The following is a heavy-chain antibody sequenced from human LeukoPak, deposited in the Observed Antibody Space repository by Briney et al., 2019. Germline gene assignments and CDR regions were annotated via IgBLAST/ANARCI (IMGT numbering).Heavy chain of an antibody. D-gene: IGHD3-22*01. Sequence: GGSLRLSCAASGFTFSSYAMSWVRQAPGKGLEWVSAISSSGGSTYYADSVKGRFTISRDNSKNTLHLQMNSLRAEDTAVYYCAKVWDTYYYDSSGSFDYWGQGTLVTVSS. CDR3: AKVWDTYYYDSSGSFDY. CDR2: ISSSGGST. V-gene: IGHV3-23*01. CDR1: GFTFSSYA. J-gene: IGHJ4*02.